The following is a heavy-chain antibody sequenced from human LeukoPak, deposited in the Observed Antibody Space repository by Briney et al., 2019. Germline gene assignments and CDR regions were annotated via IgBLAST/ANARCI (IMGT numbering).Heavy chain of an antibody. CDR3: AKDGVLGGSYFGYYYYYYYMDV. CDR1: GFTFSSYG. Sequence: GSLRLSCAASGFTFSSYGMHWVRQAPGKGLEWVAVISYDGSNKYYADSVKGRFTISRDNSKNTLYLQMNSLRAEDTAVYYCAKDGVLGGSYFGYYYYYYYMDVWGKGTTVTVSS. V-gene: IGHV3-30*18. D-gene: IGHD1-26*01. CDR2: ISYDGSNK. J-gene: IGHJ6*03.